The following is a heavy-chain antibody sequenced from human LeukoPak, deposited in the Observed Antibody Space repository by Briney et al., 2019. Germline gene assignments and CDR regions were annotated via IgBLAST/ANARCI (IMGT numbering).Heavy chain of an antibody. CDR1: GFTFSSYS. D-gene: IGHD1-26*01. CDR3: ARDILGATVCAFDI. V-gene: IGHV3-21*01. J-gene: IGHJ3*02. Sequence: GGSLRLSCAASGFTFSSYSMNWVRQAPGKGLECVSSISSSSSYIYYADSVKGRFTISRDNAKNSLYLQMNSLRAEDTAVYYCARDILGATVCAFDIWGQGTMVTVSS. CDR2: ISSSSSYI.